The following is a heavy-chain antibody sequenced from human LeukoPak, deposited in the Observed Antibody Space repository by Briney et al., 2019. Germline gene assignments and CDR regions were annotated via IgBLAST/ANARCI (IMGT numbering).Heavy chain of an antibody. J-gene: IGHJ4*02. CDR1: GFTFSSYW. Sequence: GGSLRLSCAASGFTFSSYWMHWVRQAPGKGLVWVSRINSDGSSTSYADSVKGRFTISRDHAKNTLYLQMNSLRAEDTAVYYCARARYNWNPFDYWGQGTLVTVSS. CDR3: ARARYNWNPFDY. V-gene: IGHV3-74*01. D-gene: IGHD1-20*01. CDR2: INSDGSST.